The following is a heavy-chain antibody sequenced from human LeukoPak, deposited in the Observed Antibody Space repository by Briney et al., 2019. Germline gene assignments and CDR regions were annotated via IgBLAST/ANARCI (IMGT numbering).Heavy chain of an antibody. V-gene: IGHV3-74*01. Sequence: GGSLRLSCAASGFTFSDHYMDWVRLAPGKGLVWVSVIGGGGSATDYADSVKGRFTISRDDAKNTLYLQMSSLSAEDTAVYYCVRDRGYSYGSTYFDYWGRGTLVTVSS. D-gene: IGHD5-18*01. CDR2: IGGGGSAT. CDR1: GFTFSDHY. CDR3: VRDRGYSYGSTYFDY. J-gene: IGHJ4*02.